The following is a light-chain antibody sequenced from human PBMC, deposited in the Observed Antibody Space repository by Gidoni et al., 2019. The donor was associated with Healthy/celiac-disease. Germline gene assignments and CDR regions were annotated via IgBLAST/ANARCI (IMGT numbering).Light chain of an antibody. V-gene: IGKV1-39*01. Sequence: DIQMTQSPSSLSASVGDRFTITCRASQSISSYLNWYQQKPGKAPKLLIYAGSSLQSGVPSRFSGSGVWKKFNITNSSMQTEEFATFYWQQSYSTPSITFGQGTRLEIK. CDR3: QQSYSTPSIT. CDR2: AGS. CDR1: QSISSY. J-gene: IGKJ5*01.